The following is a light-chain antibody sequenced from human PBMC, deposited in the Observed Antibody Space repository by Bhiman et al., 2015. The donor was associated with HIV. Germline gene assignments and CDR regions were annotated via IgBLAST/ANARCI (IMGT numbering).Light chain of an antibody. Sequence: SYELTQPPSVSVSPGQTASITCSGDKLGDKYACWYQQKPGQSPMLVIYQDTKRPSGIPERFSGSTSGNTATLTISETHTMDEADYYCQAWDGSTAVFGGGTQLTVL. V-gene: IGLV3-1*01. CDR3: QAWDGSTAV. J-gene: IGLJ7*01. CDR2: QDT. CDR1: KLGDKY.